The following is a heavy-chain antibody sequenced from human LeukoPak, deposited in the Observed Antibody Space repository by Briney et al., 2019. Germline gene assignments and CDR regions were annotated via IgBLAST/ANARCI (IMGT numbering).Heavy chain of an antibody. Sequence: TPSETLSLTCTVFGGSLNSGSYYWSWVRQHPGKGLEWIGEINHSGSTNYNPSLKSRVTISVDTSKNQFSLKLSSVTAADTAVYYCARGQYSYGYRESLVRYYYMDVWGKGTTVTVSS. V-gene: IGHV4-34*01. D-gene: IGHD5-18*01. J-gene: IGHJ6*03. CDR1: GGSLNSGSYY. CDR3: ARGQYSYGYRESLVRYYYMDV. CDR2: INHSGST.